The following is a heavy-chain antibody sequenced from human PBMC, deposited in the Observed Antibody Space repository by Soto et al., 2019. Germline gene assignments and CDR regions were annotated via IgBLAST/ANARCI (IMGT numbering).Heavy chain of an antibody. V-gene: IGHV1-2*02. J-gene: IGHJ4*02. D-gene: IGHD3-3*01. CDR3: ARGLSRFPYFFDN. CDR1: GGTFSSYT. Sequence: GASVKVSCKASGGTFSSYTISWVRQAPGQGLEWMGWINPNRGGTNYAQKFQGRVTMTRDTSINTAYMELSRPRSDGTAVYYCARGLSRFPYFFDNWGQGTLVTVSS. CDR2: INPNRGGT.